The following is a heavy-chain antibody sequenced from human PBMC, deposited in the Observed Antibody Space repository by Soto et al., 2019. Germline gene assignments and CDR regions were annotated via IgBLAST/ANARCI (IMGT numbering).Heavy chain of an antibody. Sequence: PSETLSLTCTVSGGSISSSSYYWGWIRQPPGKGLEWIGSIYYSGSTYYNPSLKSRVTISVDTSKNQFSLKLSSVTAADTAVYYCARNYRADYGDYPYYFDYWGQGTLVTVSS. CDR1: GGSISSSSYY. CDR2: IYYSGST. V-gene: IGHV4-39*01. CDR3: ARNYRADYGDYPYYFDY. J-gene: IGHJ4*02. D-gene: IGHD4-17*01.